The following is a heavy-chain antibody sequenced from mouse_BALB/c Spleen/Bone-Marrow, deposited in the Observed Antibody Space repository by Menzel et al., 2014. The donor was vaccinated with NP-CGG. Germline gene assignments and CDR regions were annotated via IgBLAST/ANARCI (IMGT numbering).Heavy chain of an antibody. V-gene: IGHV5-9-3*01. CDR2: ISSGGTYT. CDR3: ARGGNWEDFDY. D-gene: IGHD4-1*01. J-gene: IGHJ2*01. CDR1: GFTFSSYA. Sequence: EVHLVESGGGLVKPGGSLKLSCAASGFTFSSYAMSWVRQTPEKRLEWVATISSGGTYTYYPDSVKGRFTISRDNAKNTLYLQMSSLRSEGTAMYYCARGGNWEDFDYWGQGTTLTVSS.